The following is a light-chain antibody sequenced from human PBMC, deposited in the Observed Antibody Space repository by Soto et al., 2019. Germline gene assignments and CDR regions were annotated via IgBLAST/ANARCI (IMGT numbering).Light chain of an antibody. CDR1: QRVGSN. Sequence: EMAMTQSPATLSVSPGERATLSCRSSQRVGSNLAWYQQKPGQAPRLLIFDASTRASGIPARFSGGGSGTEFTLIISSLQSEDSAVYYCHHYNNWPPGDTFGQGTKLEIK. CDR3: HHYNNWPPGDT. V-gene: IGKV3-15*01. J-gene: IGKJ2*01. CDR2: DAS.